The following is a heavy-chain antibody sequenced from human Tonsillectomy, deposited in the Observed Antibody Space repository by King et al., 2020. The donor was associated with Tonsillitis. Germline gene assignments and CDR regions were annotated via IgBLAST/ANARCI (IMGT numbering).Heavy chain of an antibody. Sequence: VQLVESGAEVKKPGASVKVSCKAFGYTFTDYYIHWVRKAPGQRLEWMGRMNPNSGGTDSAQRFQGRVTMTSDTSISTAYMELSSLRSDDTAVYYCARISPRGYYYAMDFWGQGTTVTVSS. V-gene: IGHV1-2*06. CDR3: ARISPRGYYYAMDF. J-gene: IGHJ6*02. D-gene: IGHD2/OR15-2a*01. CDR2: MNPNSGGT. CDR1: GYTFTDYY.